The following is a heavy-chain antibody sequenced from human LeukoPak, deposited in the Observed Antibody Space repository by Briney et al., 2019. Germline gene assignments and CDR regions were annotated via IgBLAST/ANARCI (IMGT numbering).Heavy chain of an antibody. Sequence: SVKVSCKASGGTFSSYAISWVRQAPGQGLEWMGRIIPILGIANYAQKFQGRVTITADKSTSTAYMELSSLRSEDTAVYYCARERTTVVTWRSRYYGMDVWGQETTVTVSS. V-gene: IGHV1-69*04. D-gene: IGHD4-23*01. CDR2: IIPILGIA. CDR3: ARERTTVVTWRSRYYGMDV. J-gene: IGHJ6*02. CDR1: GGTFSSYA.